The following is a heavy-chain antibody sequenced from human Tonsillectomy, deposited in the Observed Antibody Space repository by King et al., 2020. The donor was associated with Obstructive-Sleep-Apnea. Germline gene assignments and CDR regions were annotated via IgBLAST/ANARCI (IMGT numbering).Heavy chain of an antibody. D-gene: IGHD5/OR15-5a*01. J-gene: IGHJ6*02. V-gene: IGHV4-39*07. Sequence: QLQESGPGLVKASETLSLTCTVSGGSISTTHYYWGWIRQPPGKGLEWIGSVYSRGSTYYNPSLKSPVTISVDTSKNQFSLRLSSVTAADTAVYYCARDKSTTTYAMDVWGQGTTVTVSS. CDR1: GGSISTTHYY. CDR2: VYSRGST. CDR3: ARDKSTTTYAMDV.